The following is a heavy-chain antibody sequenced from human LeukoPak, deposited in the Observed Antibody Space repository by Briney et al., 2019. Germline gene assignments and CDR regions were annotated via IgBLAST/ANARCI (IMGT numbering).Heavy chain of an antibody. D-gene: IGHD3-10*01. Sequence: PGGSLRLSCAASGFTFSSYAMSWVRRAPGKGLEWVSAISGSGGSTYYADSVKGRFTISRDNSKNTLHLQMNSLRAEDTAVYYCAKVLVRGVIRYYFDYWGQGTLVTVSS. CDR1: GFTFSSYA. V-gene: IGHV3-23*01. CDR3: AKVLVRGVIRYYFDY. J-gene: IGHJ4*02. CDR2: ISGSGGST.